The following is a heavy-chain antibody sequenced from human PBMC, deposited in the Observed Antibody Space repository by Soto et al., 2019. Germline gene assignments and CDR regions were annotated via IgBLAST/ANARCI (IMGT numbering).Heavy chain of an antibody. Sequence: QVQLQESGPGLVKPSGTLSLTCAVSGVSISTSNWWGWVRQSPGKGLEWIGDMLHSGATNYNPSLKSRVTISVDKSKNQFSLKLNSVTAADTAVYYCATSVGWSAIDSWGQGTLVIVSS. V-gene: IGHV4-4*02. CDR1: GVSISTSNW. D-gene: IGHD6-19*01. CDR3: ATSVGWSAIDS. J-gene: IGHJ4*02. CDR2: MLHSGAT.